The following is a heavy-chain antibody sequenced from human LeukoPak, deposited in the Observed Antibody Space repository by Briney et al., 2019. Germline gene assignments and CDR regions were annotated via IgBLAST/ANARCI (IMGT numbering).Heavy chain of an antibody. CDR1: GSSFTSYW. CDR3: ARVVVPAAIQFDY. CDR2: IYPGDSDT. D-gene: IGHD2-2*01. J-gene: IGHJ4*02. Sequence: GESLKISCKGSGSSFTSYWIGWVRQMPGKGLEWMGIIYPGDSDTRYSPSFQGQVTISADKSISTAYLQWSSLKASDTAMYYCARVVVPAAIQFDYWGQGTLVTVSS. V-gene: IGHV5-51*01.